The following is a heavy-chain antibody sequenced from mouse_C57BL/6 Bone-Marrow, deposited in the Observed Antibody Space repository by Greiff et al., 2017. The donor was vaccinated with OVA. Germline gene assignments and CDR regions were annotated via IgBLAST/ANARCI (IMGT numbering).Heavy chain of an antibody. V-gene: IGHV1-82*01. Sequence: VQLQQSGPELVKPGDSVKISCKASGYAFSSSWMNWVKQRPGKGLEWIGRIYPGDGATNYNGKFKGKATLTADKSSSTAYMQLSSLTSEDSAVYIGARGTTGDDWGQGTTLTVSS. CDR3: ARGTTGDD. CDR2: IYPGDGAT. J-gene: IGHJ2*01. D-gene: IGHD1-1*01. CDR1: GYAFSSSW.